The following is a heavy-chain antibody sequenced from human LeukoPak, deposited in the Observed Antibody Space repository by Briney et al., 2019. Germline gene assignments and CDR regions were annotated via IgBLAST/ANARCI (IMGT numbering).Heavy chain of an antibody. D-gene: IGHD2-15*01. CDR2: ISYDGSNK. CDR1: GFTFSSYA. V-gene: IGHV3-30-3*01. Sequence: GGSLRLSCAASGFTFSSYAMHWVRQAPGEGLEWVAVISYDGSNKYYADSVKGRFTISRDNSKNTLYLQMNSLRAEDTAVYYCARDHGSVVVNYWGQGTLVTVSS. J-gene: IGHJ4*02. CDR3: ARDHGSVVVNY.